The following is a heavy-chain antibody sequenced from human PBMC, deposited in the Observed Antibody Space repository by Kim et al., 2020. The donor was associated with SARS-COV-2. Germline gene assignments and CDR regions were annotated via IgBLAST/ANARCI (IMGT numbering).Heavy chain of an antibody. CDR1: GDGVSSKSTA. CDR2: TYYRSKWYN. J-gene: IGHJ4*02. CDR3: ARLGGSVRDY. Sequence: SQTLSLTCAISGDGVSSKSTAWNWIRQSPSRGLEWLGRTYYRSKWYNDYAVSVKGRITINPDTSKNQFSLQLNSVTPEDTAVYYCARLGGSVRDYWGQGTLVTVSS. V-gene: IGHV6-1*01. D-gene: IGHD3-10*02.